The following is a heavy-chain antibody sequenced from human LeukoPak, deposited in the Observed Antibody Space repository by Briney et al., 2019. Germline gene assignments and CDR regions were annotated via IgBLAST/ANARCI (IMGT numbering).Heavy chain of an antibody. V-gene: IGHV3-23*01. CDR3: AKALDGVADTIPFDY. CDR1: GFTFSSYA. Sequence: GGSLRLSCAASGFTFSSYAMSWVRQAPGKGLEWVSAFSGSGGSTYYADSVKGRFTISRDNSKNTLYLQMNSLRAEDTAVYYCAKALDGVADTIPFDYWGQGTLVTVSS. J-gene: IGHJ4*02. CDR2: FSGSGGST. D-gene: IGHD2-8*01.